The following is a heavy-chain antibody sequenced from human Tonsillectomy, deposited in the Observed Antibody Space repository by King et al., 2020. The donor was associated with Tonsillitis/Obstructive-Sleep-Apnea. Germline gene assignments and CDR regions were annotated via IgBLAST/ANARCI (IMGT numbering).Heavy chain of an antibody. Sequence: QLQESGPGLVKPSETLSLTCTVSGGSISSYYWSWIRQPPGKGLESIGHIYYSGGTNYNPSLKSRVTISVDKSKNQFSLKLTSVTAADTAVYYCAREGAVMNAFDIWGQGTMVTVSS. V-gene: IGHV4-59*01. D-gene: IGHD2-8*01. J-gene: IGHJ3*02. CDR3: AREGAVMNAFDI. CDR1: GGSISSYY. CDR2: IYYSGGT.